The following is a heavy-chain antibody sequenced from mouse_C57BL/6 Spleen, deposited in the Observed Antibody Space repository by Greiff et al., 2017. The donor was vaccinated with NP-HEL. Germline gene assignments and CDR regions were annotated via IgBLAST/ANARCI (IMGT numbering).Heavy chain of an antibody. V-gene: IGHV1-42*01. CDR1: GYSFTGYY. Sequence: EVQLQQSGPELVKPGASVKISCKASGYSFTGYYMNWVKQSPEKSLEWIGEINPSTGGTTYNQKFKAKATLTVDKSSSTAYMQLKSLTSEDSAVYYCARPVYYGSSYYCDYWGQGTTLTVSS. CDR2: INPSTGGT. J-gene: IGHJ2*01. D-gene: IGHD1-1*01. CDR3: ARPVYYGSSYYCDY.